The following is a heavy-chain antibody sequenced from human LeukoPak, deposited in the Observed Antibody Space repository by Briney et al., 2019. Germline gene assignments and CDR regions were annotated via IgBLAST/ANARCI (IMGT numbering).Heavy chain of an antibody. CDR3: ARDTALKNFDY. CDR1: GYSISSGYY. D-gene: IGHD4-17*01. Sequence: SETLSLTCTVSGYSISSGYYWGWIRQPPGKGLEWIGSIYHSGSTYYNPSLKSRVTISVDTSKNQFSLKLSSVTAADTAVYFCARDTALKNFDYWGQGTLVTVSS. V-gene: IGHV4-38-2*02. CDR2: IYHSGST. J-gene: IGHJ4*02.